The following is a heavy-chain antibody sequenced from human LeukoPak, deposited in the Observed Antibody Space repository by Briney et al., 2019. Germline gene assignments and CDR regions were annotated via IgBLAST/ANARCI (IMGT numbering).Heavy chain of an antibody. CDR3: ARGRLGFS. CDR1: GGSISSSSYY. J-gene: IGHJ5*02. D-gene: IGHD5-12*01. V-gene: IGHV4-39*01. Sequence: KPSETLSLTCTVAGGSISSSSYYWGWIRQPPGKGLEWIGSIYYSGSTYYNPSLKSRVTISVDTSKNQFSLKLSSVTAADTAVYYCARGRLGFSWGQGTLVTVSS. CDR2: IYYSGST.